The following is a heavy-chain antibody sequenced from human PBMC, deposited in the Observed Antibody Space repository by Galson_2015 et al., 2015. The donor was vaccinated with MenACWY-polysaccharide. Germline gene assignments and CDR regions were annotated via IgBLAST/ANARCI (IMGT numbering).Heavy chain of an antibody. Sequence: SLRLSCAVSEITFNTYAMTWVRQAPGKGLEWVATISGSGFSIHHADSVKGRFTISRDNSKNTVFLLMNNLKAADTAVYYCAKNTSQAAGSAPHYYCLDVWGLGTTFTVSS. CDR1: EITFNTYA. V-gene: IGHV3-23*01. CDR3: AKNTSQAAGSAPHYYCLDV. D-gene: IGHD6-13*01. CDR2: ISGSGFSI. J-gene: IGHJ6*02.